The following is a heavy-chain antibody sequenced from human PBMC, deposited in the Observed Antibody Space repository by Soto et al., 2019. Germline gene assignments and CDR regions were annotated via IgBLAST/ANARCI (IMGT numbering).Heavy chain of an antibody. CDR1: GFTFSSYG. J-gene: IGHJ4*02. D-gene: IGHD3-22*01. CDR3: AKDVHRVYDSSGHNDY. V-gene: IGHV3-30*18. CDR2: ISYDGSNK. Sequence: QVQLVESGGGVVQPGRSQRLSCAASGFTFSSYGMHWVRQAPGKGLEWVAVISYDGSNKYYADSVKGRFTISRDNSKNTLYLQMNSLRAEDTAVYYCAKDVHRVYDSSGHNDYWGQGTLVTVSS.